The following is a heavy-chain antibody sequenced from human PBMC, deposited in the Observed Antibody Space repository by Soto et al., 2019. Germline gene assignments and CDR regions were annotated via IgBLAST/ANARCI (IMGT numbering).Heavy chain of an antibody. CDR1: GFTFSSYG. Sequence: PGGSLRLSCAASGFTFSSYGMHWVRQAPGKGLEWVAVIWYDGSNKYYADSVKGRFTISRDNSKNTLYLQMNSLRAEDTAVYYCARGINYYDSSGYYLDYWGQGTLVTVSS. J-gene: IGHJ4*02. CDR3: ARGINYYDSSGYYLDY. V-gene: IGHV3-33*01. D-gene: IGHD3-22*01. CDR2: IWYDGSNK.